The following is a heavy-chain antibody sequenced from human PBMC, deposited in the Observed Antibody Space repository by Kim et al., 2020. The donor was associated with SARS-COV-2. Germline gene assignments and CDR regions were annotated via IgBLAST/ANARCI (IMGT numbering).Heavy chain of an antibody. V-gene: IGHV4-4*02. Sequence: SETLSLTCAVSGGSISSSNWWSWVRQPPGRVLGWIGEIYHRGSTNYNPSLKSRVTISVDKSKNQFSLKLSSVTAADTAVYYCARGHYSGCYGEHIMIDYWGQGTLVTVSS. J-gene: IGHJ4*02. CDR1: GGSISSSNW. CDR2: IYHRGST. CDR3: ARGHYSGCYGEHIMIDY. D-gene: IGHD1-26*01.